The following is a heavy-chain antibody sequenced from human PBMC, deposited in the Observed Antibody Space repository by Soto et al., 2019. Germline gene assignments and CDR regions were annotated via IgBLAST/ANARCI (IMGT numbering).Heavy chain of an antibody. Sequence: EVQLLESGGGLVQPGGSLRLSCSASGFSFSTYAMSWVRQPPGKGLEWVSSISSRGVNTYNADSVKGRFTISRDNSEKTLYLQMNSLRAEDTAVDYCAKDHRVVTTGDALDIWGQGTLVTVSS. V-gene: IGHV3-23*01. CDR2: ISSRGVNT. CDR3: AKDHRVVTTGDALDI. J-gene: IGHJ3*02. CDR1: GFSFSTYA. D-gene: IGHD2-15*01.